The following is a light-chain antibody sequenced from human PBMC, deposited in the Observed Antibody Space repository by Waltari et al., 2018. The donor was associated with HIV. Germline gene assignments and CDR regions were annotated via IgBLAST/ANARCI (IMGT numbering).Light chain of an antibody. CDR1: SSAGGSYNY. J-gene: IGLJ3*02. CDR3: CSYAGMYTWV. CDR2: DVS. V-gene: IGLV2-11*01. Sequence: QSSLTQPRSVSGSPGQPVTIPCSGPSSAGGSYNYVYWYHQPPGKAPKVMIYDVSKRPSGVPDRFSGSKSGKTASLTISGLQAEDEADYYCCSYAGMYTWVFGGGTKLTVL.